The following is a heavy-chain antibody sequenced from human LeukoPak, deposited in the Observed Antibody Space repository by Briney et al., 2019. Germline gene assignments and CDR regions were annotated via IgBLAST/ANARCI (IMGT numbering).Heavy chain of an antibody. D-gene: IGHD4-17*01. Sequence: ASVKVSCKASGGTFSSYAISWVRQAPGQGLEWMGGIIPIFGTANYAQKFQGRVTITADESTSTAYMELSSLRSEDTAVYYCARNGHGDSWFDPWGQGTLVTVSS. V-gene: IGHV1-69*13. J-gene: IGHJ5*02. CDR3: ARNGHGDSWFDP. CDR2: IIPIFGTA. CDR1: GGTFSSYA.